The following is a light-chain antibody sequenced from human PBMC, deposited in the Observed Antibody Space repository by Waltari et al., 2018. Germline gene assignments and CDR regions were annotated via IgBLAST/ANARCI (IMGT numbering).Light chain of an antibody. CDR3: QQYYSSPWT. CDR1: QSVVSSSNNKNY. V-gene: IGKV4-1*01. CDR2: WTS. Sequence: DIVMTQSPDSLAVSLGERATINCKSSQSVVSSSNNKNYLGLYQQKPGQPPKLLISWTSTRESGVPDRLSGSGSGTDFTLTISSLQAEDVAVYCCQQYYSSPWTFGQGTKVEIK. J-gene: IGKJ1*01.